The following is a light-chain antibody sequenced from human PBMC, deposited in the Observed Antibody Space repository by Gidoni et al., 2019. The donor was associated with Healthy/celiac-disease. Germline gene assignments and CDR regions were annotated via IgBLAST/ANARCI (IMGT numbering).Light chain of an antibody. V-gene: IGKV4-1*01. CDR1: QSVLYSSNNKNY. CDR3: QQYYSTIFT. J-gene: IGKJ3*01. CDR2: WAS. Sequence: DIVMTQSPDSLPVSLAERATINCKSSQSVLYSSNNKNYLAWYQQTPGQPPKLLIYWASTRESGVPDRFSGSGSGTDLTLTISSLQAEDVAVYYCQQYYSTIFTFGPGTKVDIK.